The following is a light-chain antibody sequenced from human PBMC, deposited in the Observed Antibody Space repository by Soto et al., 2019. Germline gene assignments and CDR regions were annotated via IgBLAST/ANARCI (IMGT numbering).Light chain of an antibody. Sequence: AIHVTQSPSSLSASVGDRVSITCRASQGIRNDLGWYQQKPGKAPKLLIYAASSLQSGVPSRFSGSGSGTDFTLTISSLRPEDFATYYCLQDYNYPLTFGGGTKVDIK. CDR1: QGIRND. V-gene: IGKV1-6*01. CDR3: LQDYNYPLT. CDR2: AAS. J-gene: IGKJ4*01.